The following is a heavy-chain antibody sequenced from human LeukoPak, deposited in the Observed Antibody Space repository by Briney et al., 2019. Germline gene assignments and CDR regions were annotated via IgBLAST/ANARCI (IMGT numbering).Heavy chain of an antibody. J-gene: IGHJ3*02. CDR3: AKDGGSLGLAAFDI. D-gene: IGHD3-16*01. CDR1: GFTSSSYG. Sequence: GGSLRLSCAASGFTSSSYGMHWVRQAPGKGLEWVAVISYDGSNKYYADSVKGRFTISRDNSKNTLYLQMNSLRAEDTAVYYCAKDGGSLGLAAFDIWGQGTMVTVSS. V-gene: IGHV3-30*18. CDR2: ISYDGSNK.